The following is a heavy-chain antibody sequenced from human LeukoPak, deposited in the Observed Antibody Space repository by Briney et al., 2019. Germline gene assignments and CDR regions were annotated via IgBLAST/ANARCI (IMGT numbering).Heavy chain of an antibody. CDR3: ARGLGSSGWYEGALFDY. J-gene: IGHJ4*02. Sequence: LRLSCAASGFNFSSYGMHWIRQPPGKGLEWIGYIYYSGSTNYNPSLKSRVTISVDTSKNQFSLKLSSVTAADTAVYYCARGLGSSGWYEGALFDYWGQGTLVTVSS. D-gene: IGHD6-19*01. CDR2: IYYSGST. V-gene: IGHV4-59*01. CDR1: GFNFSSYG.